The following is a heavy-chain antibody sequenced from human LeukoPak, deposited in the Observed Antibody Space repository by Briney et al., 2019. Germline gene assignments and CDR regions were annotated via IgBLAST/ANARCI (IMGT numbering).Heavy chain of an antibody. CDR1: GGSISSGDYY. CDR3: ARLYCSSTSCFPPNWFDP. D-gene: IGHD2-2*01. Sequence: SETLSLTCTVSGGSISSGDYYWSWIRQPPGKGLEWIGEINHSGSTNYNPSLKSRVAISVDTSKNQFSLKLSSVTAADTAVYYCARLYCSSTSCFPPNWFDPWGQGTLVTVSS. J-gene: IGHJ5*02. CDR2: INHSGST. V-gene: IGHV4-39*07.